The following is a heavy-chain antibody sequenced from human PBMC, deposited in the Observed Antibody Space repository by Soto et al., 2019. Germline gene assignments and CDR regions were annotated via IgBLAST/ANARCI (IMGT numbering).Heavy chain of an antibody. CDR2: MNPRSGNT. V-gene: IGHV1-8*01. CDR1: GYTFTSLH. Sequence: ASVKVSCKASGYTFTSLHVYWVRQAAGQGLEWMGYMNPRSGNTGYEQKFQGRVTMTRDTSISTAYMELSSLTSDDTAVYYCTASSWTGAGLDFWGQGTPVTVSS. J-gene: IGHJ4*01. CDR3: TASSWTGAGLDF. D-gene: IGHD6-13*01.